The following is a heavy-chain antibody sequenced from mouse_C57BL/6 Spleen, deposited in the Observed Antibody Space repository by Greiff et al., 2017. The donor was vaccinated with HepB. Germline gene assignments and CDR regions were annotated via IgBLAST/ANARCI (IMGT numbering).Heavy chain of an antibody. CDR1: GYAFTNYL. CDR2: INPGSGGT. V-gene: IGHV1-54*01. CDR3: ARGYYDYPFAY. D-gene: IGHD2-4*01. Sequence: VQLQQSGAELVRPGTSVKVSCKASGYAFTNYLIEWVKQRPGQGLEWIGVINPGSGGTNYNEKFKGKATLTADKSSSTAYMQLSSLTSEDSAVYFCARGYYDYPFAYWGQGTLVTVSA. J-gene: IGHJ3*01.